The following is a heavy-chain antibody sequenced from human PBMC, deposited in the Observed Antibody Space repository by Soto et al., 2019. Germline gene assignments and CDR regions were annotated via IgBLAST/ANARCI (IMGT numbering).Heavy chain of an antibody. CDR2: ITFSGNTV. J-gene: IGHJ6*02. Sequence: GGTLRLSCAASGFTFSDSYMSWIRQAPGKGLEWISYITFSGNTVYYADSLKGRFTISRDNAKNSLYLQMNRLRAEDTAVYYCARVSWREKYGMDVWGQGTTVTVSS. CDR3: ARVSWREKYGMDV. CDR1: GFTFSDSY. V-gene: IGHV3-11*01.